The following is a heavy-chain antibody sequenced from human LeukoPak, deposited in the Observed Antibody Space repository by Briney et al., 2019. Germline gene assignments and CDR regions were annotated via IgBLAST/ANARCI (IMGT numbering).Heavy chain of an antibody. J-gene: IGHJ4*02. CDR1: DGSISSHY. V-gene: IGHV4-59*11. D-gene: IGHD3-22*01. Sequence: SETLSLTCSVSDGSISSHYWSWIRQFPGKGLEYIGYIYYTGDTNSNPSLKSRVTISVDTSKNQFSLKLSSVTAADTAVYYCARGYLPRSGYFYYFDYWGQGTLVTVSS. CDR2: IYYTGDT. CDR3: ARGYLPRSGYFYYFDY.